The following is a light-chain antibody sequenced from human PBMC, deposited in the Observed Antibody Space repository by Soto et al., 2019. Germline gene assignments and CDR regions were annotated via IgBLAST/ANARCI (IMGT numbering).Light chain of an antibody. CDR3: QHYNNWPPWT. CDR2: GAS. V-gene: IGKV3-15*01. Sequence: EIVMTQSPVTLSLSPGERATLSCRASQSVRSNIAWYQQKPGQVPRLLIYGASTRATGIPARFSGSGSGTEFTLTISSLQSEDFAVYYCQHYNNWPPWTFGQGTKVEIK. J-gene: IGKJ1*01. CDR1: QSVRSN.